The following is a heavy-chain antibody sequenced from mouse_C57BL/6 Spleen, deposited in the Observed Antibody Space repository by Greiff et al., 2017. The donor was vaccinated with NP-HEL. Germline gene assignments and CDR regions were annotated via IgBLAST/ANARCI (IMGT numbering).Heavy chain of an antibody. V-gene: IGHV1-15*01. Sequence: VQLQESGAELVRPGASVTLSCKASGYTFTDYEMHWVKQTPVHGLEWIGAIDPETGGTAYNQKFKGKAILTADKSSSTAYMELRSLTSEDSAVYYCTNYGSSPHFDYWGQGTTLTVSS. CDR3: TNYGSSPHFDY. CDR2: IDPETGGT. CDR1: GYTFTDYE. D-gene: IGHD1-1*01. J-gene: IGHJ2*01.